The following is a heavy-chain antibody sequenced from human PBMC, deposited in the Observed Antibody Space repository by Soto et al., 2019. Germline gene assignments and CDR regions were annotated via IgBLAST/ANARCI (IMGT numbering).Heavy chain of an antibody. CDR2: IYPGDSDT. V-gene: IGHV5-51*01. CDR3: ARLNYGSGRHLYGMDV. J-gene: IGHJ6*02. D-gene: IGHD3-10*01. Sequence: LGESLKISCKGSGYSFTTYWIGWVRQMPGKGLEWMGIIYPGDSDTRYSPSTQGQVTISADKSISTAYMQWSSLKASDTAIYYCARLNYGSGRHLYGMDVWGQGTTVTVSS. CDR1: GYSFTTYW.